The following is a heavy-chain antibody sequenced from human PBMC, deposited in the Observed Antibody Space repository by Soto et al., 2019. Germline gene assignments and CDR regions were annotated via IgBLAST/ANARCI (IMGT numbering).Heavy chain of an antibody. CDR2: INHSGST. Sequence: SETLSLTWAVYGGSFSGYYWSWIRQPPGKGLEWIGEINHSGSTNYNPSLKSRVTISVDTSKNQFSLKLSSVTAADTAVYYCARDRRNAATTQRRTRSFYFDDWGQRTMVTVSS. CDR3: ARDRRNAATTQRRTRSFYFDD. J-gene: IGHJ4*02. D-gene: IGHD1-1*01. V-gene: IGHV4-34*01. CDR1: GGSFSGYY.